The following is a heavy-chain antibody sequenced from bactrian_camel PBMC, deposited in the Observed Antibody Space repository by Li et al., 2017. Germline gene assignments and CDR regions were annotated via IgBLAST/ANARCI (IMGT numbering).Heavy chain of an antibody. Sequence: HVQLVESGEGLVQPGGSLRLSCAASGFTFSSYYMVWVRQAPGKGLEWVSGISSDRNSNTYYSDSVKGRFTLSEDKPKATVYLQMNSLKPEDTGMYFCQTTPEAGTGLVCVIDWGQGTQVTVS. CDR3: QTTPEAGTGLVCVID. CDR2: ISSDRNSNT. J-gene: IGHJ4*01. V-gene: IGHV3S6*01. CDR1: GFTFSSYY. D-gene: IGHD5*01.